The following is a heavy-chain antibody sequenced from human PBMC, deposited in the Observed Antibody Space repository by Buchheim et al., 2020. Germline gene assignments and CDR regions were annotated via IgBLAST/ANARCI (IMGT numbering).Heavy chain of an antibody. Sequence: QVQLVESGGGVVQPGRSLRLSCAASGFTFSSYGMHWVRQAPGKGLEWVAVIWYDGSNKYYADSVKGRFTISRDNSKNTLYLQMNSLRAEDTAVYYCARADPENDPLPDYWGQGTL. D-gene: IGHD2-21*02. V-gene: IGHV3-33*01. CDR2: IWYDGSNK. CDR3: ARADPENDPLPDY. J-gene: IGHJ4*02. CDR1: GFTFSSYG.